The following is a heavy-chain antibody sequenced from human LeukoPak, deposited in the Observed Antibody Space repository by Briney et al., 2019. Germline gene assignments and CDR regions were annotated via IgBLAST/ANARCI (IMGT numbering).Heavy chain of an antibody. Sequence: ASVKVSCKASGGTFSSYAIGWVRQAPGQGLEWMGGIIPILGIANYAQKFQGRVTITADKSTSTAYMELSSLRSEDTAVYYCARRPGAAAGTFYFDYWGQGTLVTVSS. J-gene: IGHJ4*02. CDR1: GGTFSSYA. CDR2: IIPILGIA. D-gene: IGHD6-13*01. CDR3: ARRPGAAAGTFYFDY. V-gene: IGHV1-69*04.